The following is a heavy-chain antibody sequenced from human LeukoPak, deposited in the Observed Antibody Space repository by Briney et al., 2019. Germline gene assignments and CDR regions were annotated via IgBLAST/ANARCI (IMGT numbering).Heavy chain of an antibody. Sequence: SVKVSCKASGGTFSSYAISWVRQAPGQGLEWMGRIIPIFGTANYAQKFQGRVTITTDESTSTAYMELSSLRSEDTAVYYCARDLRSGSYYNPSPFDYWGQRTLVTVSS. V-gene: IGHV1-69*05. CDR1: GGTFSSYA. J-gene: IGHJ4*02. CDR3: ARDLRSGSYYNPSPFDY. D-gene: IGHD3-10*01. CDR2: IIPIFGTA.